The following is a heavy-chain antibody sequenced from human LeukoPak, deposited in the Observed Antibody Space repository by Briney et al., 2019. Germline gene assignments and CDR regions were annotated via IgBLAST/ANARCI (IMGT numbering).Heavy chain of an antibody. V-gene: IGHV1-69*13. D-gene: IGHD6-13*01. CDR1: GATFTIYA. CDR2: VIPSFDSV. CDR3: ARDTISAAGFYFDY. Sequence: SVKVSCKASGATFTIYAVSWLRQAPGQGLEWMGGVIPSFDSVRSTQKFQGRLTIAADESTGTAYMELSNLRPDDTAVYYCARDTISAAGFYFDYWGQGTLVTVSS. J-gene: IGHJ4*02.